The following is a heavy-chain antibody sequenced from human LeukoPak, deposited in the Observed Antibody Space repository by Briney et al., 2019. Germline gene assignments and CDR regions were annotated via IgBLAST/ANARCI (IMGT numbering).Heavy chain of an antibody. Sequence: GGSLRLSCVASGFTFNNYSMNWVRQAPGKGLEWVSSISSRSTYIYYADSVKGRFTISRDNAKNSLYLQMNSLRAEGTAVYYCARFRFGYYDSSAPRWGQGTLVTVSS. CDR1: GFTFNNYS. CDR3: ARFRFGYYDSSAPR. V-gene: IGHV3-21*01. CDR2: ISSRSTYI. J-gene: IGHJ4*02. D-gene: IGHD3-22*01.